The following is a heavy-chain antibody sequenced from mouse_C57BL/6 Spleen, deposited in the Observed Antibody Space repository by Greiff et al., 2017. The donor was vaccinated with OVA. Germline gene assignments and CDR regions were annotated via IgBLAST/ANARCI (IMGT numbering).Heavy chain of an antibody. D-gene: IGHD1-3*01. CDR3: ARVAQTFDY. Sequence: QVQLQQPGAELVMPGASVELSCKASGYTFTSYWMHWVKQRPGQGLEWIGEIDPSDSYTNYNQKFKGKSTLTVDKSSSTAYMQLSSLTSEDSAVYYCARVAQTFDYWGQGTTLTVSS. CDR2: IDPSDSYT. V-gene: IGHV1-69*01. J-gene: IGHJ2*01. CDR1: GYTFTSYW.